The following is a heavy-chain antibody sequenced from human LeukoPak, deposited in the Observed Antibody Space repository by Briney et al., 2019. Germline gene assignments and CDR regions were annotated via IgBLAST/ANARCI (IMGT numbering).Heavy chain of an antibody. CDR3: ARLQPYYYGSGSWAFDI. V-gene: IGHV4-34*01. J-gene: IGHJ3*02. D-gene: IGHD3-10*01. CDR1: GGSFSGYY. Sequence: PETMTLTSAVYGGSFSGYYWSWIRPPPGGGLEWIGEINHSGSTNYNQSLKGRVTISVDTSTNQFSLKPSSVTAADTAVYYCARLQPYYYGSGSWAFDIWGQGTMVTVSS. CDR2: INHSGST.